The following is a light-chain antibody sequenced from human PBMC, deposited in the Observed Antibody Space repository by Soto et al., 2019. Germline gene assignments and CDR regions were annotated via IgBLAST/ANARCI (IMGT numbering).Light chain of an antibody. CDR3: RSYTSSRTLVV. Sequence: QSALTQPASVSGSPGQSITISCTGTSSDVGGYNYVSWYQQHPGKAPKLMIYDVSNRSSGVSNRFSGSKSGNTASLTISGLQDEDEADYYCRSYTSSRTLVVFGRGTKPTVL. CDR1: SSDVGGYNY. J-gene: IGLJ2*01. V-gene: IGLV2-14*01. CDR2: DVS.